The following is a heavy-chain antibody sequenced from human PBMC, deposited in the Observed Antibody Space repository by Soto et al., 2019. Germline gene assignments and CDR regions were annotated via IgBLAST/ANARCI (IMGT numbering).Heavy chain of an antibody. CDR3: ARDGVDYAILTGYQYYYGMDV. Sequence: QVQLQESGPGLVKPSQTLSLTCTVSGGSISSGGYYWSWIRQHPGKGLEWIGYIYYSGSTYYNPSLKSRVTVSVDTSKTQFSLKLSSVTAADTAVYYCARDGVDYAILTGYQYYYGMDVWGQGTTVTVSS. CDR2: IYYSGST. J-gene: IGHJ6*02. CDR1: GGSISSGGYY. V-gene: IGHV4-31*03. D-gene: IGHD3-9*01.